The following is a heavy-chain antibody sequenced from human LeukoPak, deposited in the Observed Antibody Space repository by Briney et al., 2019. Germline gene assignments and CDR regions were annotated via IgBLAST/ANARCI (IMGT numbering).Heavy chain of an antibody. CDR3: ARDVGEGYCSGGSCSDY. Sequence: ASVKVSCKAPGYTFTNYAISWVRQAPGQGLEWMGWISAYNDNTNYAQKFQGRVTMTTDTSTSTAYMELRSLGSDDTAVYYCARDVGEGYCSGGSCSDYWGQGTLVTVSS. CDR2: ISAYNDNT. CDR1: GYTFTNYA. D-gene: IGHD2-15*01. J-gene: IGHJ4*02. V-gene: IGHV1-18*01.